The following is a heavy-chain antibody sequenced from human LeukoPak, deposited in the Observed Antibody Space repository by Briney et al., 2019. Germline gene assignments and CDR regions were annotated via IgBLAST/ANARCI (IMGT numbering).Heavy chain of an antibody. D-gene: IGHD2-8*02. V-gene: IGHV3-21*01. J-gene: IGHJ4*02. Sequence: GGSLRLSCAASGFTFSNYWMNWVRLAPGKGLEWVSSISPSGDSTWNADSVRGRFTISRDNAKNSLSLQMDSLRADDTALYFCARDFVGESGAAGYWGQGTLVTVSS. CDR1: GFTFSNYW. CDR2: ISPSGDST. CDR3: ARDFVGESGAAGY.